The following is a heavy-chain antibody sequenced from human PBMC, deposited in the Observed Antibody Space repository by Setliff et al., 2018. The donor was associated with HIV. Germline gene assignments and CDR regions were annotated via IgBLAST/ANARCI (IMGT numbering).Heavy chain of an antibody. J-gene: IGHJ4*02. D-gene: IGHD6-13*01. Sequence: PSETLSLTCTVSGGSISSTSYYWGWIRQPPGTGLEWIGSISSSGNTYYNPSLKSRVTTSVDTPKNQFSLKLNSVTAADTAMYYCARGRGSSSSWPIDYWGQGTLVTVSS. CDR2: ISSSGNT. CDR3: ARGRGSSSSWPIDY. V-gene: IGHV4-39*01. CDR1: GGSISSTSYY.